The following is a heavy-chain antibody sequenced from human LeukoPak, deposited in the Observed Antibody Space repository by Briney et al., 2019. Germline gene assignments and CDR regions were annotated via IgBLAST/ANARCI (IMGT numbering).Heavy chain of an antibody. V-gene: IGHV4-34*01. CDR2: IHQGGRI. CDR1: GGSFSYYS. CDR3: TRQPGWYSDL. Sequence: SETLSLTCAVSGGSFSYYSWSWIRQPPGKGLEWIGEIHQGGRIMYNPSLQSRVIISRDTSKNQFSLGLSSVTAADTGVYYCTRQPGWYSDLWGRGTLVTVSS. J-gene: IGHJ2*01.